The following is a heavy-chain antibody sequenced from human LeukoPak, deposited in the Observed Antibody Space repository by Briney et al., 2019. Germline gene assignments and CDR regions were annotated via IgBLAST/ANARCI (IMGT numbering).Heavy chain of an antibody. V-gene: IGHV3-74*01. CDR3: VRDDFGFDY. Sequence: GGSLRLSCAASGFTFSRYWVNWVRQAPGKGLVWVSRIDSDGSGTSYADSVSGRFTVSRDNAENKVYLQMNGLRVEDTAVYYCVRDDFGFDYWGQGALVTVSS. D-gene: IGHD4-17*01. CDR2: IDSDGSGT. J-gene: IGHJ4*02. CDR1: GFTFSRYW.